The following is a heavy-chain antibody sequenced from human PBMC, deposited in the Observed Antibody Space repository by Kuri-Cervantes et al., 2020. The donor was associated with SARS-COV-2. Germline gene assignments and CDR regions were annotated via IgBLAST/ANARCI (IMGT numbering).Heavy chain of an antibody. CDR3: ARYDFWSGYYLDY. J-gene: IGHJ4*02. CDR2: ISWNSGSI. D-gene: IGHD3-3*01. CDR1: GFTFDDYA. V-gene: IGHV3-9*01. Sequence: SLKISCTTSGFTFDDYAMHWVRQAPGKGLEWVSGISWNSGSIVYADSVKGRFTISRDNAKNSLYLQMNSLRAEDTAVYYCARYDFWSGYYLDYWGQGTLVTVSS.